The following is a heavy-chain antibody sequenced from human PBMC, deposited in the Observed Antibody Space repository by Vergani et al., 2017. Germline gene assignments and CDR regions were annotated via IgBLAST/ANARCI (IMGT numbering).Heavy chain of an antibody. CDR3: ARQHRTIDFWSGYLKGLNWFDP. D-gene: IGHD3-3*01. CDR1: GGSISSYY. CDR2: IYYSGST. Sequence: QVQLQESGPGLVKPSETLSLTCTVSGGSISSYYWSWIRQPPGKGLEWIGYIYYSGSTNYNPSLKSRVTISVDTSKNQFSLKLSSVTAADTAVYYCARQHRTIDFWSGYLKGLNWFDPWGQGTLVTVSS. V-gene: IGHV4-59*08. J-gene: IGHJ5*02.